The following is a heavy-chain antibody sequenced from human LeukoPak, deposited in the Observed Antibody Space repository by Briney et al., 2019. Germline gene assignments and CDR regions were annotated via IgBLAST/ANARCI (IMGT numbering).Heavy chain of an antibody. V-gene: IGHV3-15*01. J-gene: IGHJ4*02. D-gene: IGHD3-22*01. CDR2: IKSKTDGGTT. CDR3: TTADYYDSSGYYYDYFDY. CDR1: GFTFSNAW. Sequence: GGSLRLSCAASGFTFSNAWMSWVRQASGKGLEWVGRIKSKTDGGTTDYAAPVKGRFTITRDDSKNTLYLQMNSLKTEDTAVYYCTTADYYDSSGYYYDYFDYWGQGTLVTVSS.